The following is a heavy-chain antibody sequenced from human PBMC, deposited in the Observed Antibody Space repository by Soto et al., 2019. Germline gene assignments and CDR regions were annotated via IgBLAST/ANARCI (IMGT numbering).Heavy chain of an antibody. J-gene: IGHJ6*02. CDR2: ISYDGSDK. V-gene: IGHV3-30*18. CDR3: AKPMYRSSSAGDYYYGMAV. D-gene: IGHD6-6*01. Sequence: GGSLRLSCAASGFSFSSYGMHWVRQAPGKGLEWVAVISYDGSDKYYADSVKGRFTISRDNSKNTLYLQMNSLRGEDTAVYYCAKPMYRSSSAGDYYYGMAVWGQGTTVTVSS. CDR1: GFSFSSYG.